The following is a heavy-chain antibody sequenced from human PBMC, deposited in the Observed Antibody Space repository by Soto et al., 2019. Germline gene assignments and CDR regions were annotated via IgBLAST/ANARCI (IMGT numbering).Heavy chain of an antibody. CDR3: ARRYCSSASCPRNYYGMDV. CDR2: IDPIDSYT. V-gene: IGHV5-10-1*01. D-gene: IGHD2-2*01. J-gene: IGHJ6*02. CDR1: GYNFASYW. Sequence: GESQKISCQGSGYNFASYWISWARQMPGKGLEWMGRIDPIDSYTNYSPSFQGHVTISADKSISTAYLQWSSLKASDTAMYYCARRYCSSASCPRNYYGMDVWGQGTTVTVSS.